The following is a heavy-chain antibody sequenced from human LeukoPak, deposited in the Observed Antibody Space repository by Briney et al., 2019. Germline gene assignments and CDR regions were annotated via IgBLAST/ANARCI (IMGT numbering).Heavy chain of an antibody. CDR3: AKVAAAGILRVYYFDY. D-gene: IGHD6-13*01. Sequence: GGSLRLSCAASGFTFSSYGMHWVRQAPGKGLEWVAFIRYDGSNKYYADSVKGRFTISRDNSKNTLYLQMNSLRAEDTAVYYCAKVAAAGILRVYYFDYWGQGTLVTVSS. V-gene: IGHV3-30*02. CDR2: IRYDGSNK. J-gene: IGHJ4*02. CDR1: GFTFSSYG.